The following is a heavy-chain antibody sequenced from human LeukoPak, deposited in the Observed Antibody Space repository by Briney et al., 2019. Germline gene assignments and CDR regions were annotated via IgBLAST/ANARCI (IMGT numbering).Heavy chain of an antibody. CDR2: ISAYNGNT. Sequence: ASVKVSCKASGYTFTNYGISWVRQAPGQGLEWMGWISAYNGNTNYAQKLQGRVTMTTDTSTSTAYMELRSLRSDDTAVYYCARDVYGDYPSRGVDYWGQGTLVTVSS. CDR1: GYTFTNYG. CDR3: ARDVYGDYPSRGVDY. V-gene: IGHV1-18*04. J-gene: IGHJ4*02. D-gene: IGHD4-17*01.